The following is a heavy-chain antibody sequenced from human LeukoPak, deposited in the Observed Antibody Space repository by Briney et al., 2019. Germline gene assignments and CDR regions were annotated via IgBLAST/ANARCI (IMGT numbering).Heavy chain of an antibody. D-gene: IGHD2-2*02. V-gene: IGHV4-38-2*01. CDR3: ARHGYGIVVVPAAIPDAFDI. CDR2: IYHSGST. Sequence: SETLSLTCAVSGYSISSGYYWGWIRQPPGKGLEWIGSIYHSGSTYYNPSLKSRVTISVDTSKNQLSLKLSSVTAADTAVYYCARHGYGIVVVPAAIPDAFDIWGQGTMVTVSS. CDR1: GYSISSGYY. J-gene: IGHJ3*02.